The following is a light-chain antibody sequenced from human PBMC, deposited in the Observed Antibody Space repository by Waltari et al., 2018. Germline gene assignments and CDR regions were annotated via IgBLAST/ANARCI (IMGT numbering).Light chain of an antibody. Sequence: QLVLTQSPSASASLGASVRLTCTLSSGHSSNVIAWHQQQPEEGPRYLMRVNSDGSHSKGDEIPDRFSGSSSGAGRYLTISSLQSEDEADYYCQTGGHGTWVFGGGTKLTVL. CDR3: QTGGHGTWV. J-gene: IGLJ3*02. CDR2: VNSDGSH. V-gene: IGLV4-69*01. CDR1: SGHSSNV.